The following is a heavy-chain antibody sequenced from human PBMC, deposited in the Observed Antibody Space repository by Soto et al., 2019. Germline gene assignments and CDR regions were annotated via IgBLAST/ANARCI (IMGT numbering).Heavy chain of an antibody. CDR3: ARAGAAAAHYYYYGMDV. Sequence: SETLSLTCTVSGGSISSYYWSWIRQPPGKGLEWIGYIYYSGSTNYNPSLKSRVTISVDTSKNQFSLKLSSVTAADTAVYYCARAGAAAAHYYYYGMDVWGQGTTVTVSS. CDR1: GGSISSYY. CDR2: IYYSGST. J-gene: IGHJ6*02. V-gene: IGHV4-59*01. D-gene: IGHD6-13*01.